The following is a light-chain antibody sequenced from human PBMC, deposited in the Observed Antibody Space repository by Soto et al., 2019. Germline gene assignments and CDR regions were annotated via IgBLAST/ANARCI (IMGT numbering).Light chain of an antibody. CDR2: GNS. CDR1: SSNIGAGYH. Sequence: QSVLTQPPSVSGAPGQRVTISCTGSSSNIGAGYHVHWYQQLPGTAPKLLIYGNSNRPSGVPDRFSGSKSGTSASLAITGLQAEDEADYYCQSYDSSLSGSMFGGGNKLTVL. J-gene: IGLJ3*02. V-gene: IGLV1-40*01. CDR3: QSYDSSLSGSM.